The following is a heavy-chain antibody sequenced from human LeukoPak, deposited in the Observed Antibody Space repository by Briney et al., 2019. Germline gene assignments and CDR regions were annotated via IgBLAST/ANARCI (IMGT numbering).Heavy chain of an antibody. CDR1: GGSFSGYY. Sequence: PSETLSLTCAVYGGSFSGYYWSWIRQPPGKGLEWIGEINHSGSTNYNPSLKSRVTISVDTSKNQFSLKLSSVTAADTAVYYCARAPRYSSSPYYFDYWGQGTLVTVSS. J-gene: IGHJ4*02. V-gene: IGHV4-34*01. CDR2: INHSGST. D-gene: IGHD6-6*01. CDR3: ARAPRYSSSPYYFDY.